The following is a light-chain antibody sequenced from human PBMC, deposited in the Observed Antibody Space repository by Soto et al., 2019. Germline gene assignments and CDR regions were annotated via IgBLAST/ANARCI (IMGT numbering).Light chain of an antibody. CDR1: SSDVGGYNY. CDR2: EVT. Sequence: QSVLTQPPSASGSPGQSVTISCTGTSSDVGGYNYVSWYQQHPGKAPKLIIYEVTKRPSGVPDRFSGSKSGNTASLTVSGLQAEDEADYYCSSYAGSNIHYAFGTGTKLTVL. J-gene: IGLJ1*01. V-gene: IGLV2-8*01. CDR3: SSYAGSNIHYA.